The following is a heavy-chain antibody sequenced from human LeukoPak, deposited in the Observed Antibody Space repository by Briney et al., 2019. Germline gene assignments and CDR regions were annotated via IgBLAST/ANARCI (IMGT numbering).Heavy chain of an antibody. D-gene: IGHD5/OR15-5a*01. Sequence: SETLSLTCTVSGGSISSYYWSWIRQPPGKGLEWIGYIYYSGGTNYNPSLKSRVTISVATSKNQFSLKLSSVTAADTAVYYCARGIVSAGYYYYYGMDVWGQGTTVTVSS. CDR3: ARGIVSAGYYYYYGMDV. CDR2: IYYSGGT. V-gene: IGHV4-59*08. CDR1: GGSISSYY. J-gene: IGHJ6*02.